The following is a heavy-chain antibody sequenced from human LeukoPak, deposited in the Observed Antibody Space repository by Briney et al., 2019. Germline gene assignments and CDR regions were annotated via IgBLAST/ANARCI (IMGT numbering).Heavy chain of an antibody. D-gene: IGHD3-10*01. CDR2: IYYSGSA. J-gene: IGHJ4*02. CDR1: GGSISSSSSY. CDR3: ARDESYAVY. V-gene: IGHV4-39*02. Sequence: SETLSLTCTVSGGSISSSSSYWGWIRQPPGKGLEWIGSIYYSGSAYYNPSLKSRVTISVDTSKNQFSLKLSSVTATDTAVYYCARDESYAVYWGQGTLVTVSS.